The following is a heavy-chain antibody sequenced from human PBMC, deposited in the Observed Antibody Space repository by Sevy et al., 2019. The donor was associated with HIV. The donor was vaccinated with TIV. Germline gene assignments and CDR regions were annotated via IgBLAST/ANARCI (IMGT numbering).Heavy chain of an antibody. V-gene: IGHV3-7*01. CDR3: ARASYDSIGYPYWGVLDY. Sequence: GGSLRLSCAASGFTFSSYYMSWVRQAPGKGLEWVANIKQDGSEKYYVDSVKGRFTISRDNAKNSLFLQMNSLRAEDTAVYYCARASYDSIGYPYWGVLDYWGQGTLVTVSS. CDR1: GFTFSSYY. CDR2: IKQDGSEK. J-gene: IGHJ4*02. D-gene: IGHD3-22*01.